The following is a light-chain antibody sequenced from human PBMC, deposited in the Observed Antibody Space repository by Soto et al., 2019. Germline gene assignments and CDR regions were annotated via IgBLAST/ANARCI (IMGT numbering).Light chain of an antibody. Sequence: DIQMTQSPSTLSASVGDRVTITCRASQSISSWLAWYQQKPGKAPKLLIYDASSLESGVPSRFIGSGSGTDFTLTISSLQPDDFATYYCQEYNSYSGTFGQGTKVDIK. CDR2: DAS. CDR3: QEYNSYSGT. J-gene: IGKJ1*01. V-gene: IGKV1-5*01. CDR1: QSISSW.